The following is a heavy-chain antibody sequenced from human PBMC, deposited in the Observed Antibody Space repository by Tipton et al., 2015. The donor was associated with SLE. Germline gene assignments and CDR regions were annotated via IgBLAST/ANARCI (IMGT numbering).Heavy chain of an antibody. CDR3: ARTEWYQSFDY. D-gene: IGHD2-2*01. CDR1: SGSVSSGSYY. V-gene: IGHV4-61*01. Sequence: LRLSCTVSSGSVSSGSYYWSWIRQPPGKGLEWIGYIHYSGSTNYNPSLESRVTMSVDTSNNQFSLRLSSVTAADTAVYYCARTEWYQSFDYWGQGTLVTVSS. CDR2: IHYSGST. J-gene: IGHJ4*02.